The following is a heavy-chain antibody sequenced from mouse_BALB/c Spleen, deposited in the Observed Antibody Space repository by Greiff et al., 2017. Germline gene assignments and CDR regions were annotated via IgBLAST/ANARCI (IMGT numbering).Heavy chain of an antibody. V-gene: IGHV5-6-5*01. CDR3: ARTNYYGYDDFDY. D-gene: IGHD2-2*01. CDR2: ISSGGST. CDR1: GFTFSSYA. J-gene: IGHJ2*01. Sequence: EVMLVESGGGLVKPGGSLKLSCAASGFTFSSYAMSWVRQTPEKRLEWVASISSGGSTYYPDSVKGRFTISRDNARNILYLQMSSLRSEDTAMYYCARTNYYGYDDFDYWGQGTTLTVSS.